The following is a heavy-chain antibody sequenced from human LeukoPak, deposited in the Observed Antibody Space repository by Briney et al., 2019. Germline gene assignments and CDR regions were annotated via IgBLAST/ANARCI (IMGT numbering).Heavy chain of an antibody. V-gene: IGHV3-49*04. CDR2: IRSKAYGGTT. CDR1: GFTFGDYA. Sequence: PGRSLRLSCTASGFTFGDYAMSWVRQAPGKGLEWVGFIRSKAYGGTTEYAASVKGRFTISRDDSKSIAYLQMNSLKTEDTAVYYCTRERWTTLCCDYWGQGTLVTVSS. D-gene: IGHD4-17*01. J-gene: IGHJ4*02. CDR3: TRERWTTLCCDY.